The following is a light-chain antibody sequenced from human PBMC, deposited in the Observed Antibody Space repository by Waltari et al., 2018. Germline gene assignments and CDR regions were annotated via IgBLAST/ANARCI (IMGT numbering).Light chain of an antibody. CDR2: RNN. V-gene: IGLV1-47*01. CDR3: AAWDDSLSGRV. J-gene: IGLJ3*02. CDR1: RSNIGSNY. Sequence: QSVLTQPPSASGTPGQRVTISCSGSRSNIGSNYVYWYQQVPGTAPKILIYRNNQRPSGVADRFSVYKSGTSASLAIRGLRSEDEADYYCAAWDDSLSGRVFGGGTKVTVL.